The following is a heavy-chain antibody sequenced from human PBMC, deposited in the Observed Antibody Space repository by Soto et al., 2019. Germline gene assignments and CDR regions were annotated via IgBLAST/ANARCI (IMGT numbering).Heavy chain of an antibody. CDR1: GGSISSGGYY. J-gene: IGHJ4*02. Sequence: PSETLSLTCTVSGGSISSGGYYWSWIRQHPGKGLEWIGYIYYSGSTYYNPSLKSRVTISVDTSKNQFSLKLSSVTAADTAVYYCARTIVGYYDSSGYFGYYFDYWGQGTLVTVSS. V-gene: IGHV4-31*02. CDR3: ARTIVGYYDSSGYFGYYFDY. D-gene: IGHD3-22*01. CDR2: IYYSGST.